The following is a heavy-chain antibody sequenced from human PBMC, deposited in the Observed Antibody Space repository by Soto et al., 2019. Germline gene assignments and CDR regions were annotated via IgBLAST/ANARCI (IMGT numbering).Heavy chain of an antibody. Sequence: GGSLRLSCAASGFTFSDYYMSWIRQAPGKGLERVSYISSSSRNIYYADSVKGRFTISRNNAKNSLYLQMNSLRAEDTAVYYCARDYSSYCPLDYWGQGTLVSVSS. CDR3: ARDYSSYCPLDY. CDR2: ISSSSRNI. D-gene: IGHD6-13*01. CDR1: GFTFSDYY. J-gene: IGHJ4*02. V-gene: IGHV3-11*04.